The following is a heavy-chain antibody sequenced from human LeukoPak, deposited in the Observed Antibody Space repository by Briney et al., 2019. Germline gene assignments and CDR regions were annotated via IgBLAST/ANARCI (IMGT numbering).Heavy chain of an antibody. CDR1: GGSISSSSYY. V-gene: IGHV4-39*07. Sequence: SETLSLTCTVSGGSISSSSYYWGWIRQPPGKGLECIGSIYYSGSTYYNPSLKSRVTISVDTSKNQFSLKLSSVTAADTAVYYCASCPWFGEDVGYWGQGTLVTVSS. CDR2: IYYSGST. D-gene: IGHD3-10*01. CDR3: ASCPWFGEDVGY. J-gene: IGHJ4*02.